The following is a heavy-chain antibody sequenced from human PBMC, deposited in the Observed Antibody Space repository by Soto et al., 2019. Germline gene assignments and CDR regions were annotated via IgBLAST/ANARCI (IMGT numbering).Heavy chain of an antibody. Sequence: QVQLVQSGAEVRKPGSSVKVSCKASGGTFSRHAISWVRQAPGQGLEWMGGIIPIFGTANHAQKFQGRVTSIADESTSTVYMELSSLRSEDTAMYYCARGRGYDSNDYYYAYWGQGTLVIVSS. J-gene: IGHJ4*02. CDR2: IIPIFGTA. D-gene: IGHD3-22*01. V-gene: IGHV1-69*01. CDR1: GGTFSRHA. CDR3: ARGRGYDSNDYYYAY.